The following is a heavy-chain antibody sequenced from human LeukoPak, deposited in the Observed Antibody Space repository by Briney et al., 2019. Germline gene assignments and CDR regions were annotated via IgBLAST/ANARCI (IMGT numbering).Heavy chain of an antibody. D-gene: IGHD3-22*01. CDR1: GFTFSSYA. J-gene: IGHJ4*02. CDR2: ISGSGGST. V-gene: IGHV3-23*01. Sequence: GGSLRLSCAASGFTFSSYAMSWVRQAPGKGLEWVSAISGSGGSTYYADSVKGRFTISRDNSKNTLYLQMNILRAEDTAVYYCAKGHVTMIVVISPIDYWGQGTLVTVSS. CDR3: AKGHVTMIVVISPIDY.